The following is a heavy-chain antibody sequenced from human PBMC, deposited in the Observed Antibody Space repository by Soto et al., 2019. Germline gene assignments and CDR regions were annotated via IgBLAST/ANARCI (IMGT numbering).Heavy chain of an antibody. CDR2: IKQDGSEK. CDR1: GFTFSSYW. Sequence: EVQLVESGGGLVQPGGSLRLSYAASGFTFSSYWMSWVRQAPGKGLEWVANIKQDGSEKYYVDSVKGRFTISRDNANKSLYLQMNSLRAEDTAVYYCARSIAARLNWFDPWGQGTLVTVSS. CDR3: ARSIAARLNWFDP. D-gene: IGHD6-6*01. J-gene: IGHJ5*02. V-gene: IGHV3-7*01.